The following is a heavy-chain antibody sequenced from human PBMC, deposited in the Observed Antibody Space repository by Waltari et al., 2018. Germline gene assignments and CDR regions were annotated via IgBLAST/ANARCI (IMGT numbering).Heavy chain of an antibody. CDR3: ARDYSKVVGDAFDI. J-gene: IGHJ3*02. D-gene: IGHD1-26*01. CDR1: GGSISSGSYY. CDR2: IYTSGST. V-gene: IGHV4-61*02. Sequence: QVQLQESGPGLVKPSQTLSLTCTVSGGSISSGSYYWSWIRQPAGKGLEWIGRIYTSGSTNYNPSLKSRVTISVDTSKNQFSLKLSSVTAADTAVYYCARDYSKVVGDAFDIRGQGTMVTVSS.